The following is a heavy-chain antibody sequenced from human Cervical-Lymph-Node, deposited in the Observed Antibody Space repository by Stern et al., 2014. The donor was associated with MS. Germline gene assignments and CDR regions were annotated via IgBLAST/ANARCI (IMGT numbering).Heavy chain of an antibody. Sequence: QVQLVQSGPEVKKPGASVRVSCKASGYTFTSHYMHWVRQAPGQGLEWMGLINPNTGSSISAQRFQGRVAMTSDTSSTTVYLELSSLTSEETALYFCARDVVRKYYFDYWGQGTLVTVSS. J-gene: IGHJ4*02. CDR3: ARDVVRKYYFDY. CDR2: INPNTGSS. V-gene: IGHV1-46*01. CDR1: GYTFTSHY. D-gene: IGHD2-21*01.